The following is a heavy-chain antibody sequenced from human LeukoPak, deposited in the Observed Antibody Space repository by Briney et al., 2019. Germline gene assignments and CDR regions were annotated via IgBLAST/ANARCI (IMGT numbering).Heavy chain of an antibody. CDR2: IRYDGSNK. CDR1: GFIFSSYG. V-gene: IGHV3-30*02. CDR3: AKDKIAVAGGGFDY. Sequence: GGSLRLSCAASGFIFSSYGMHWVRQAPGKGLEWVAFIRYDGSNKYYADSVKGRFTISRDNSKNTLYLQMNSLRAEDTAVYYCAKDKIAVAGGGFDYWGQGTLVTVSS. D-gene: IGHD6-19*01. J-gene: IGHJ4*02.